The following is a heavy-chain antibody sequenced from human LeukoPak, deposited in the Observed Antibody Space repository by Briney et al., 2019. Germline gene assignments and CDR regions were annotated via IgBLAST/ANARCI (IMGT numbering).Heavy chain of an antibody. D-gene: IGHD5-18*01. CDR2: IISDGTSA. V-gene: IGHV3-74*01. CDR1: GFTFSDYW. Sequence: GGSLRPSCAASGFTFSDYWMHWVRQAPGKGLVWVSRIISDGTSATYADSVKGRFTMSRDNAKNTLYLEMNSLRADDTAVYYCARDARYNIDVWGQETTVTVSS. CDR3: ARDARYNIDV. J-gene: IGHJ6*02.